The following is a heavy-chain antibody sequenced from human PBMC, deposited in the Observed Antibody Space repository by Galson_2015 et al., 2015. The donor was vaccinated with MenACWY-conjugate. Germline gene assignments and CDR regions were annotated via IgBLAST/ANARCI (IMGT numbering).Heavy chain of an antibody. CDR2: IYYTGTT. J-gene: IGHJ5*02. D-gene: IGHD4-17*01. V-gene: IGHV4-39*01. Sequence: ETLSLTCTVSGGSIRFSSYYWGWIRQPPGKGLGWIGSIYYTGTTYYNPSLKSRVTISADTSKNQFSLKLSSVTAVDTAVYFCARHSDLRGGWFDPWGHGTLVTVSS. CDR1: GGSIRFSSYY. CDR3: ARHSDLRGGWFDP.